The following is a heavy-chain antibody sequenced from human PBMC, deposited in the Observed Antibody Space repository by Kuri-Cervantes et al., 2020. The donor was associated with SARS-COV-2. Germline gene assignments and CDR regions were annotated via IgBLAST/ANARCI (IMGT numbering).Heavy chain of an antibody. V-gene: IGHV3-64*02. Sequence: LSLTCAASGSTFSNYAMYWVRQAPGKGLEYVSAISSNGDSTYYADSVKGRFTMSRDNSKNTLYLQMGSLRAEDMAVYYCARVSRSGYLDYWGQGTLVTVSS. CDR3: ARVSRSGYLDY. CDR2: ISSNGDST. J-gene: IGHJ4*02. CDR1: GSTFSNYA. D-gene: IGHD3-3*01.